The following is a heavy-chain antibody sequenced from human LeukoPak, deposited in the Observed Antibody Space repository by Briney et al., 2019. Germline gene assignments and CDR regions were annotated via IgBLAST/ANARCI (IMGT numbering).Heavy chain of an antibody. J-gene: IGHJ4*02. Sequence: GGSLRLSCAASGFTFSIYAMSWVRQAPGKGLEWVSAISGSGSRTYYADSVKGRFTISRDNSRNTLWLQMSGLRAEDTAVYYCAKDPDFWSGYYYYFDYWGQGTLVTVSS. CDR1: GFTFSIYA. D-gene: IGHD3-3*01. V-gene: IGHV3-23*01. CDR2: ISGSGSRT. CDR3: AKDPDFWSGYYYYFDY.